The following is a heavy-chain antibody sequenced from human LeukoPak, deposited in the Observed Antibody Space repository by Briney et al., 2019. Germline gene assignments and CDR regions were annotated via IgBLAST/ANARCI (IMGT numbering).Heavy chain of an antibody. CDR2: IRYDGSNK. D-gene: IGHD3-16*02. Sequence: PGGSLRLSCAASGFTFSSHGMHWVRQAPGKGLEWVAFIRYDGSNKYYVDSVKGRFTISRDNSKNTLYLQMNNLRAEDTAVYYCAKAAGGKTFGEIIVSKHRPNIDYWGQGTLVTVSS. CDR3: AKAAGGKTFGEIIVSKHRPNIDY. V-gene: IGHV3-30*02. J-gene: IGHJ4*02. CDR1: GFTFSSHG.